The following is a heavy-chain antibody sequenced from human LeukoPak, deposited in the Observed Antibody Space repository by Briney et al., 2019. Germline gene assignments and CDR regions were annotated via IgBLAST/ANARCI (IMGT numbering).Heavy chain of an antibody. CDR2: ITTSGGST. D-gene: IGHD5-12*01. J-gene: IGHJ4*02. CDR3: AKRRRDGYNSDLEY. V-gene: IGHV3-23*01. Sequence: PGGSLRLSCAASGFTFSTYAMSWVRQAPGKGLEWVSAITTSGGSTYYADSVKGRFTISRDNSKNTLYLHLDSLGAEDTAVYYCAKRRRDGYNSDLEYWGQGTLVTVSS. CDR1: GFTFSTYA.